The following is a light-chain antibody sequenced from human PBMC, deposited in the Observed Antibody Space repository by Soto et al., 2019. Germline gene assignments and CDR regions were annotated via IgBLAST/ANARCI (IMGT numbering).Light chain of an antibody. CDR1: QSVAAS. CDR2: DAF. V-gene: IGKV3-11*01. Sequence: EIVLTQSPATLSLSPGERATLSCRASQSVAASFAWYQQKPGQAPRLLIYDAFSRATGIPARFSGSGSGTDFTLTISSLEPEDFAVYFCQQRSSWPLTFGGGTMVEIK. CDR3: QQRSSWPLT. J-gene: IGKJ4*01.